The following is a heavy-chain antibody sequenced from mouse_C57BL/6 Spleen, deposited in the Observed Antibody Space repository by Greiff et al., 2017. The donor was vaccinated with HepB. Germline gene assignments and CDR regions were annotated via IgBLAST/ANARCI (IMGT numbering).Heavy chain of an antibody. CDR3: ARDADGAWFAY. Sequence: EVKVVESGGGLVQSGRSLRLSCATSGFTFSDFYMEWVRQAPGKGLEWIAASRNKANDYTTEYSASVKGRFIVSRDTSQSILYLQMHALRAEDTAIYYFARDADGAWFAYWGQGTLVTVSA. CDR1: GFTFSDFY. V-gene: IGHV7-1*01. J-gene: IGHJ3*01. CDR2: SRNKANDYTT.